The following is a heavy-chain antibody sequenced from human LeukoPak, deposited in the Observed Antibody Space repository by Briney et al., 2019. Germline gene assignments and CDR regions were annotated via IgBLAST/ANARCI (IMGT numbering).Heavy chain of an antibody. J-gene: IGHJ3*02. V-gene: IGHV5-51*01. CDR3: AISPNYYDSSGYSRDAFDI. D-gene: IGHD3-22*01. Sequence: GESLKICCEGSGYSFTSYWIGWVRPMPGKGLEWMGIIYPGDSDTRYSPSFQGQVTISADKSISTAYLQWSSLKASDTAMYYCAISPNYYDSSGYSRDAFDIWGQGTMVTVSS. CDR1: GYSFTSYW. CDR2: IYPGDSDT.